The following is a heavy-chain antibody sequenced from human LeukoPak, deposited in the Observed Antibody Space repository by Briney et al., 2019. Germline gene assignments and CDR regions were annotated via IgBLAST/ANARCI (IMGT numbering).Heavy chain of an antibody. D-gene: IGHD1-26*01. CDR1: SFTFSIYA. J-gene: IGHJ4*02. Sequence: GGSLCLSCAASSFTFSIYAMEWVRQAPGKGLEWVAVISYDGSNKYYADSVKGRFTISRDNSKNTLYLQMNGLRAEDTAVYYCARARYSGSYYQSFAFDYWGQGTLVTVSS. CDR3: ARARYSGSYYQSFAFDY. CDR2: ISYDGSNK. V-gene: IGHV3-30*04.